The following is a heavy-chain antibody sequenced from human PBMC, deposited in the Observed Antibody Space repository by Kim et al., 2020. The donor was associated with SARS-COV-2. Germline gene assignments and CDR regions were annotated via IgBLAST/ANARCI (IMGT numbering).Heavy chain of an antibody. CDR1: GGSISSYY. CDR3: ARDRQDSSSWYRPPGGVYYYGMDV. J-gene: IGHJ6*02. D-gene: IGHD6-13*01. CDR2: IYYSGST. V-gene: IGHV4-59*01. Sequence: SETLSLTCTVSGGSISSYYWSWIRQPPGKGLEWIGYIYYSGSTNYNPSLKSRVTISVDTSKNQFSLKLSSVTAADTAVYYCARDRQDSSSWYRPPGGVYYYGMDVWGQGTTVTVSS.